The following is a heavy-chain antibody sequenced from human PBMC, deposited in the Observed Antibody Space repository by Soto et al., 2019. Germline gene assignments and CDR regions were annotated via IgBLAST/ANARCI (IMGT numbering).Heavy chain of an antibody. CDR3: ARHLWFGELLYRGWFDP. J-gene: IGHJ5*02. CDR1: GGSISSSSYY. CDR2: IYYSGST. D-gene: IGHD3-10*01. Sequence: PSETLSLTCTVSGGSISSSSYYWGWIRQPPGKGLEWIGSIYYSGSTYYNPSLKSRVTISVDTSKNQFSLELSSVTAADTAVYYCARHLWFGELLYRGWFDPWGQGTLVTVSS. V-gene: IGHV4-39*01.